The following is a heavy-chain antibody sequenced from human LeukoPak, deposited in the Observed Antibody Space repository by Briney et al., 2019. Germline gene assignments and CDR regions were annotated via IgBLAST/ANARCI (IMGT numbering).Heavy chain of an antibody. D-gene: IGHD3-10*01. J-gene: IGHJ4*02. Sequence: GESLKISCKGSGYSFTSYWIGWVRQMPGKGLEWMGIIHPGDSDTRYSPSFQGQVTISADKSISTAYLQWSSLKASDTAMYYCARRRLVGYYGSGSYGYWGQGTLVTVSS. CDR3: ARRRLVGYYGSGSYGY. CDR1: GYSFTSYW. V-gene: IGHV5-51*01. CDR2: IHPGDSDT.